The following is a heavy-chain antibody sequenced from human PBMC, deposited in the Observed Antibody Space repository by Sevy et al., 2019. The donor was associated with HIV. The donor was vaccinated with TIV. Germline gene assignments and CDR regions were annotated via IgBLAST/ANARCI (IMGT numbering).Heavy chain of an antibody. J-gene: IGHJ4*02. CDR1: GFTFSSYA. Sequence: GGSLRLSCAASGFTFSSYAMHWVRQAPGKGLEWVAVISFVGSNKYYADSVKGRFTISRDNSKNTLYLQMNSLRAEDTAVYYGAGEVTGVLDYWGQGTLVTVSS. CDR2: ISFVGSNK. V-gene: IGHV3-30-3*01. CDR3: AGEVTGVLDY.